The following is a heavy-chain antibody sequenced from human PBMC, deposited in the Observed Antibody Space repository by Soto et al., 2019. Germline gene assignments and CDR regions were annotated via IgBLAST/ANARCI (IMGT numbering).Heavy chain of an antibody. D-gene: IGHD2-8*01. Sequence: SETLSLTCTVSGGSISSSSYYWGWIRQPPGKGLEWIGYIYYSGSTYYNPSLKSRVTISVDTSKNQFSLKLSSVTAADTAVYYCARGRMVYANDFDYWGQGTLVTVSS. CDR2: IYYSGST. V-gene: IGHV4-30-4*08. J-gene: IGHJ4*02. CDR1: GGSISSSSYY. CDR3: ARGRMVYANDFDY.